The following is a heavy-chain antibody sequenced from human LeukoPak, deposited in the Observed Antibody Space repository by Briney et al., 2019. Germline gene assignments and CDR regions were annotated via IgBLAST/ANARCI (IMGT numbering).Heavy chain of an antibody. V-gene: IGHV1-69*04. Sequence: ASVKVSCKASGGTFSSYAISWVRQAPGQGLEWMGRIIPILGIANYAQKFQGRVTITADKSTSTAYMELSSLRSEDTAVYYCARENYSGYELGQNYYYYGMDVWGQGTTVTVSS. CDR2: IIPILGIA. CDR1: GGTFSSYA. D-gene: IGHD5-12*01. CDR3: ARENYSGYELGQNYYYYGMDV. J-gene: IGHJ6*02.